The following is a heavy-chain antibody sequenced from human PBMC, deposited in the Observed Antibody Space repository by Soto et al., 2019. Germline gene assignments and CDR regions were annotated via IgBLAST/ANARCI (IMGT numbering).Heavy chain of an antibody. D-gene: IGHD6-13*01. CDR2: IDTSGSST. CDR1: GFIFTNSW. Sequence: PGGSLRLSXEASGFIFTNSWMHWVRQVPGKGLVWVSRIDTSGSSTSYADSVKGRFTISRDNAKNTVSLQMNSLRAEDTGVYYCAKDSWYFDLWSQGSLVTV. J-gene: IGHJ4*02. CDR3: AKDSWYFDL. V-gene: IGHV3-74*01.